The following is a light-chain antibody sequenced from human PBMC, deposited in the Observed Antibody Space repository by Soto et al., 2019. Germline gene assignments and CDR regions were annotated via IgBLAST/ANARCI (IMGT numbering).Light chain of an antibody. CDR1: QTVSNNY. CDR2: GTS. CDR3: QQYGSSTWT. J-gene: IGKJ1*01. Sequence: ETVLTHSPGSLSLSLCDRATLSFSASQTVSNNYLAWYQQKPGQAPRLLIYGTSNRATGIPDRFSGSGSGTEFTLTISRLEPEDFVVYYCQQYGSSTWTFGQGTKVDIK. V-gene: IGKV3-20*01.